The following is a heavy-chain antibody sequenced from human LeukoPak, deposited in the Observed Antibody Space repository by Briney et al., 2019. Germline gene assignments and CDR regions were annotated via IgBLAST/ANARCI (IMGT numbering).Heavy chain of an antibody. J-gene: IGHJ4*02. CDR2: ISGSGGST. Sequence: GGSLRLSCAASGFTFSSFAMSWVRQAPGKGLEWVSAISGSGGSTYYADSVKGRFTISRDNSKNTLYLQMNSLRAEDTAVYYCAKDPQGRVVATIFLIWGQGTLVTVSS. CDR1: GFTFSSFA. D-gene: IGHD5-12*01. CDR3: AKDPQGRVVATIFLI. V-gene: IGHV3-23*01.